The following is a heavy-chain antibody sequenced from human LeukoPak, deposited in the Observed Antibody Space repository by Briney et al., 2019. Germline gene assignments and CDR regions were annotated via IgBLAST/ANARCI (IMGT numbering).Heavy chain of an antibody. CDR3: ARAHTEQELVFNLDY. CDR2: ISDTGGTI. D-gene: IGHD6-13*01. J-gene: IGHJ4*02. Sequence: GGSLRLSCTASGFTFSTYVMHWVRQAPGKGLEWVSYISDTGGTIYYADSVKGRFTISRDNAKNSLYLQMNSLRAEDTAVYYCARAHTEQELVFNLDYWGQGTLVTVSS. CDR1: GFTFSTYV. V-gene: IGHV3-48*03.